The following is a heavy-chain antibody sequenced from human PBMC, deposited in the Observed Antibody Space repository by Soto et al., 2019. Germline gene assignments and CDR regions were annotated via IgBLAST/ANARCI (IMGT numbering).Heavy chain of an antibody. CDR2: IYYST. V-gene: IGHV4-31*03. CDR1: GGSISSGGYY. CDR3: ARDYRASYPAYYYYGMDV. D-gene: IGHD3-16*02. Sequence: QVQLQESGPGLVKPSQTLSPTCTVSGGSISSGGYYWSWIRQHPGKGLEWIGYIYYSTYYNPSLKSRVTISVDTSKNQFSLKLSSVTAADTAVYYCARDYRASYPAYYYYGMDVWGQGTTVTVSS. J-gene: IGHJ6*02.